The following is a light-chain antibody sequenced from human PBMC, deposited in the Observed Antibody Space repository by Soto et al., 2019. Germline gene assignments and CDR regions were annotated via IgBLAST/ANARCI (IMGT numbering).Light chain of an antibody. J-gene: IGKJ2*01. CDR2: RAS. CDR1: QSVTYNY. V-gene: IGKV3-20*01. Sequence: EIVLTQSPGTLSLSPGERATLSCRASQSVTYNYVTWYQHKGGQSPRLLIHRASTRATGIPDRFSGSGSGTDYTLTISRLEPEDFAVFYCQQYGTSPYTFGQGTKLEI. CDR3: QQYGTSPYT.